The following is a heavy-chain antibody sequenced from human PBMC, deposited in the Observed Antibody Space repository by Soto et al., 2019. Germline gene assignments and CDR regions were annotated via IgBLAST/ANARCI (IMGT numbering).Heavy chain of an antibody. CDR2: ISYDGSNK. V-gene: IGHV3-30*18. J-gene: IGHJ6*02. CDR1: GFTFSSYG. CDR3: AKEKGYSISSLLFFYYCMHV. D-gene: IGHD6-6*01. Sequence: GGSLRLSCAASGFTFSSYGMHWVRQAPGKGLEWVAVISYDGSNKYYADSVKGRFTISRDNSKNTLYLQMNSLRAEDTAVYYCAKEKGYSISSLLFFYYCMHVWYQGPTVTVSS.